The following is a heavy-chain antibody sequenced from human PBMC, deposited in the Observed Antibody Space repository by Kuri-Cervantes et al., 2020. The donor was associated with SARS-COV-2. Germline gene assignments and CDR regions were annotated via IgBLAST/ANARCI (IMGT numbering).Heavy chain of an antibody. J-gene: IGHJ6*03. V-gene: IGHV4-59*12. CDR1: GGSISSYY. D-gene: IGHD3-10*01. CDR3: ARGFGEIFVPDYYHYMDV. Sequence: SETLSLTCTVSGGSISSYYWSWIRQPPGKGLEWIGYIYDSGITNYNPSLKSRVTISVDTSKKQFSLKLSSVTAADTAVYFCARGFGEIFVPDYYHYMDVWGKGTSVTVSS. CDR2: IYDSGIT.